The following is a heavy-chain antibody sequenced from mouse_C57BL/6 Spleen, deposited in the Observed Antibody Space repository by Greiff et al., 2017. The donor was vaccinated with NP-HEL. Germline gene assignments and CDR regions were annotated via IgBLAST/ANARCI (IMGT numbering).Heavy chain of an antibody. D-gene: IGHD4-1*01. CDR1: GYTFTSYW. J-gene: IGHJ3*01. CDR2: IYPSDSET. Sequence: QVQLQQPGAELVRPGSSVKLSCKASGYTFTSYWMDWVKQRPGQGLEWIGNIYPSDSETHYNQKFKDKATLTVDKSSSTAYMQRSSLTSEDSAVYYCARSELGRAWFAYWGQGTLVTVSA. V-gene: IGHV1-61*01. CDR3: ARSELGRAWFAY.